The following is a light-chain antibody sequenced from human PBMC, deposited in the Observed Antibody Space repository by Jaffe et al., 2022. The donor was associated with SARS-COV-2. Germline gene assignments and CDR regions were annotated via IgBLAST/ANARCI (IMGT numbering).Light chain of an antibody. CDR1: QSISPH. J-gene: IGKJ1*01. CDR2: DVS. V-gene: IGKV1-39*01. CDR3: QQTYSTPPT. Sequence: DIQMTQSPSSLSASVGDRVTITCRASQSISPHLSWYQQKRGKAPKVLIYDVSSLHSGVSPRFSGSGSGTHFTLTISNLQREDFGSYYCQQTYSTPPTFGQGTKVEVK.